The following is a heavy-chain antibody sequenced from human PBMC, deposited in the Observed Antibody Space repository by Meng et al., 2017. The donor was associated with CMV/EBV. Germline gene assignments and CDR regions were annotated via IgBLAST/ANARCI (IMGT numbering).Heavy chain of an antibody. J-gene: IGHJ5*02. CDR3: ARQTKDSSWYDRGNWFDP. Sequence: LTSYWISWVRQMPGKSLEWMGRIDTRDSYTNYSPSFQGHVTISAGKSISTAYLQWSSLKASDTAMYYCARQTKDSSWYDRGNWFDPWGQGTLVTVSS. CDR2: IDTRDSYT. V-gene: IGHV5-10-1*01. D-gene: IGHD6-13*01. CDR1: LTSYW.